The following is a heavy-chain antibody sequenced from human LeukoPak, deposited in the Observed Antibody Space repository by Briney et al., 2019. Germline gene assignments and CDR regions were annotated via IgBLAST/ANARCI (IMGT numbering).Heavy chain of an antibody. CDR2: ISYDGSNK. J-gene: IGHJ4*02. CDR1: GFTFSSYA. D-gene: IGHD3-22*01. Sequence: GGSLRLSCAASGFTFSSYAMHWVRQAPGKGLEWVAVISYDGSNKYYADSVKGRFTISRDNSKNTLYLQMNSLRAEDTAVYYCARDWWNYYNTSGYFFWGRGALVTVSS. V-gene: IGHV3-30-3*01. CDR3: ARDWWNYYNTSGYFF.